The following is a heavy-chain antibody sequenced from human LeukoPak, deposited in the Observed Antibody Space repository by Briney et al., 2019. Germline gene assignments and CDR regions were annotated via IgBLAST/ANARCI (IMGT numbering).Heavy chain of an antibody. J-gene: IGHJ6*03. CDR1: GGSISGGSYY. CDR2: IYTSGST. D-gene: IGHD2-2*01. CDR3: ARVGKGVVPAAPNYYYYYMDV. Sequence: SETLSLTCTVSGGSISGGSYYWSWIRQPAGKGLEWIGRIYTSGSTNYNPSLKSRVTISVDTSKNQFSLKLSSVTAADTAVYYCARVGKGVVPAAPNYYYYYMDVWGKGTTVTVSS. V-gene: IGHV4-61*02.